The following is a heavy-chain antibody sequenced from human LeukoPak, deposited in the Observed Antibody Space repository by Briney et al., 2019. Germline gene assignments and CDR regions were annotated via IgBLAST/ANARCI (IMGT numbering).Heavy chain of an antibody. Sequence: PGGSLRLSCAASGFTFSSYAMSWIRQPPGKGLEWIGEINHSGSTNYNPSLKSRVTISVDTSKNQFSLKLSSVTAADTAVYYCARGRSYSSSWYVGATKNWFDPWGQGTLVTVSS. J-gene: IGHJ5*02. V-gene: IGHV4-34*01. CDR2: INHSGST. D-gene: IGHD6-13*01. CDR1: GFTFSSYA. CDR3: ARGRSYSSSWYVGATKNWFDP.